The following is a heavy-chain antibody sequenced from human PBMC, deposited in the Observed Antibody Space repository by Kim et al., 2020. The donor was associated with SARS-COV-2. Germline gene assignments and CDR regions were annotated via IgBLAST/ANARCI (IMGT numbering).Heavy chain of an antibody. D-gene: IGHD5-12*01. Sequence: RFTISRDNSKNTLYLQMNSLRAEDTAVYYCARDASGYDRRVNYYYYGMDVWGQGTTVTVSS. J-gene: IGHJ6*02. V-gene: IGHV3-66*01. CDR3: ARDASGYDRRVNYYYYGMDV.